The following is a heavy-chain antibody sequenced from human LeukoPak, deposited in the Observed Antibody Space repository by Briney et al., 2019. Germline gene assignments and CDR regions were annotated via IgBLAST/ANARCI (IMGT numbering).Heavy chain of an antibody. CDR3: ARFGYGGKVDY. V-gene: IGHV3-48*04. D-gene: IGHD4-23*01. Sequence: GRSLRLSCVASGFTFSSHGMHWVRQAPGKGLEWVSYISSSGSTIYYADSVKGRFTISRDNAKNSLFLQMNSLRAEDTALYYCARFGYGGKVDYWGQGTLVTVSS. CDR1: GFTFSSHG. J-gene: IGHJ4*02. CDR2: ISSSGSTI.